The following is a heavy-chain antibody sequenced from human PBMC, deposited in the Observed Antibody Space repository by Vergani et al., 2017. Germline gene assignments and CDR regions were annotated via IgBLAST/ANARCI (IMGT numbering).Heavy chain of an antibody. CDR1: GYTFTSYY. CDR3: ARFPVPXIDYYYDRVLGMDV. D-gene: IGHD3-22*01. V-gene: IGHV1-46*03. J-gene: IGHJ6*02. CDR2: INPSGGST. Sequence: QVQLVQSGAEVKKPGASVKVSCKASGYTFTSYYMHWVRQAPGQGLEWMGIINPSGGSTSYAQKFQGRVTMTRDTSTSTVYMELSSLRSEDTAVYYCARFPVPXIDYYYDRVLGMDVWGQGTTVTVSS.